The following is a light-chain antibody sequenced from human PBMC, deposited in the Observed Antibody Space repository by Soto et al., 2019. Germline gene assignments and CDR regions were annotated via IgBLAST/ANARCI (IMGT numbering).Light chain of an antibody. CDR3: QQYGGSPLT. J-gene: IGKJ4*01. V-gene: IGKV3-20*01. CDR1: QTVGTNF. Sequence: ESVLTQSRPTLCLSRGKTPTLSYRASQTVGTNFLAWYQQKPGQAPRVXISGASSRAAGVPDRVGGSGSGTEFTLTISRLEPEDFAVYYCQQYGGSPLTFGGGTKVDIK. CDR2: GAS.